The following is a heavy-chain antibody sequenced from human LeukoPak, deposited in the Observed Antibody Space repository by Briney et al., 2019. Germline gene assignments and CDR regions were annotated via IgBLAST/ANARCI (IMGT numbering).Heavy chain of an antibody. Sequence: SETLSLTCTVSGYSISSGYYWGWIRQPPGKGLEWIGSIYHSGSTYYNPSLKSRVTISVDTSKNQFSLKLSSVTAADTAMYYCARLKDHFDYWGQGTLVTVSS. J-gene: IGHJ4*02. V-gene: IGHV4-38-2*02. CDR3: ARLKDHFDY. D-gene: IGHD2-15*01. CDR1: GYSISSGYY. CDR2: IYHSGST.